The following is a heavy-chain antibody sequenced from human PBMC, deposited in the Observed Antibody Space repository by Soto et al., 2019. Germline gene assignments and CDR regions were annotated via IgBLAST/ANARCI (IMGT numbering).Heavy chain of an antibody. Sequence: ASVKVSCKASGGTFSSCTISWMRQAPGQGLEWMGRIIPILGTAIYAQKFQGRVTITADESTSTAYMEMSSLRSEDTAVYYYARALNYDFWSGYIWFDPWGQGTLVTVSS. CDR2: IIPILGTA. CDR1: GGTFSSCT. V-gene: IGHV1-69*08. CDR3: ARALNYDFWSGYIWFDP. D-gene: IGHD3-3*01. J-gene: IGHJ5*02.